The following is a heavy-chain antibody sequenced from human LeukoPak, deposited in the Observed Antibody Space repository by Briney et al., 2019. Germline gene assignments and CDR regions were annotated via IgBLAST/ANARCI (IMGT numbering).Heavy chain of an antibody. Sequence: GGSLRLSCSASGFTFSSYVMHLVRQAPGKGLELVSALIGSGLSTYFPDSVKGRFTICRDNSKNTLYLQMNSLRAEDTDVYYCAKVGYCDFWSGYSEEDDWGQGTLVTVSS. D-gene: IGHD3-3*01. CDR1: GFTFSSYV. CDR3: AKVGYCDFWSGYSEEDD. V-gene: IGHV3-23*01. J-gene: IGHJ4*02. CDR2: LIGSGLST.